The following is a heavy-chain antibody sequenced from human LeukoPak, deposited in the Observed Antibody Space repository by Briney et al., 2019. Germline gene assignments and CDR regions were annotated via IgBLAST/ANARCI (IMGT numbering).Heavy chain of an antibody. CDR3: AREPLGCGGDCHFDY. Sequence: SVKVSCKASGGTFSSYAISWVRQAPGQGLEWMGGIIPIFGTANYAQKFQGRVTITADESTNTAYMELSSLRYEDTAVYYCAREPLGCGGDCHFDYWGQGTLVTVSS. D-gene: IGHD2-21*02. J-gene: IGHJ4*02. V-gene: IGHV1-69*13. CDR2: IIPIFGTA. CDR1: GGTFSSYA.